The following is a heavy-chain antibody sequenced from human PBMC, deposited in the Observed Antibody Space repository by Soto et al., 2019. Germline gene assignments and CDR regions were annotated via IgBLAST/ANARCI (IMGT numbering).Heavy chain of an antibody. CDR2: INPANGVT. Sequence: QVQLVQSGAEVKKPGASVKLSCKTSGYTFTTIFLHWLRQAPGQRLEWMGCINPANGVTMYSQKFLGRVSNTRDTSATTAYMELTSLTSDDTAVYYCARGPSCGCFDFWGQGTLVTVSS. J-gene: IGHJ4*02. V-gene: IGHV1-3*01. CDR3: ARGPSCGCFDF. D-gene: IGHD5-12*01. CDR1: GYTFTTIF.